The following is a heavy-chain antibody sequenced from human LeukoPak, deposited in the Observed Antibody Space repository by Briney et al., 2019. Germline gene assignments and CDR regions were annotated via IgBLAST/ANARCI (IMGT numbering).Heavy chain of an antibody. CDR3: ASMYSSGWYGPRFADY. V-gene: IGHV4-39*07. J-gene: IGHJ4*02. D-gene: IGHD6-19*01. CDR1: GGSISSGGYY. Sequence: SQTLSLTCTVSGGSISSGGYYWGWIRQPPGKGLEWIGSIYYSGSTYYNPSLKSRVTISVDTSKNQFSLKLSSVTAADTAVYYCASMYSSGWYGPRFADYWGQGTLVTVSS. CDR2: IYYSGST.